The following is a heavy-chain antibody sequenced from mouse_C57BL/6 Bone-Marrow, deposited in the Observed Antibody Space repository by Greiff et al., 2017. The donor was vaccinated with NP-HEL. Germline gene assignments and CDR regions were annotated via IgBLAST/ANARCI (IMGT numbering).Heavy chain of an antibody. CDR2: ISDGGSYT. V-gene: IGHV5-4*01. Sequence: DVMLVESGGGLVKPGGSLKLSCAASGFTFSSYAMSWVRQTPEKRLEWVATISDGGSYTYYPDNVKGRFTISRDNAKNNLYLKMGNLKSEDTAMYYCARDPSAYYYGSSYESYWYCDVWGTGTTVTVSS. CDR1: GFTFSSYA. D-gene: IGHD1-1*01. CDR3: ARDPSAYYYGSSYESYWYCDV. J-gene: IGHJ1*03.